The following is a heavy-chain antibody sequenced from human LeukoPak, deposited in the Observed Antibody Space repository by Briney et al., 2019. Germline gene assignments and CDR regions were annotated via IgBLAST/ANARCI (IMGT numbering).Heavy chain of an antibody. CDR3: ARVGATLNGFDY. V-gene: IGHV1-46*01. J-gene: IGHJ4*02. CDR1: GYTFTSYY. Sequence: ASVKVSCKASGYTFTSYYMQWVRQAPGQGLEWMGTINARGGSTSYAQKFQGRVTITRDTSTNTVYMDLSSLTSEDTAVYYCARVGATLNGFDYWGQGTLVTVSS. CDR2: INARGGST. D-gene: IGHD1-26*01.